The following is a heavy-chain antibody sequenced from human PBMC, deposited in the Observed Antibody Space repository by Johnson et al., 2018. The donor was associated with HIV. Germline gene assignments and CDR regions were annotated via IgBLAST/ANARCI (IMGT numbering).Heavy chain of an antibody. CDR1: GFTFSSYG. J-gene: IGHJ3*02. CDR2: IWYDGSNK. CDR3: ARDSDISLGVAGAFDI. Sequence: QVQLVESGGGVVQPGRSLRLSCAASGFTFSSYGMHWVRQAPGKGLEWVAVIWYDGSNKYYADSVKGRFTISRDNSKNTLYLQMNSLRAEDTAVYYCARDSDISLGVAGAFDIWGQGTMVTVSA. D-gene: IGHD3-9*01. V-gene: IGHV3-33*01.